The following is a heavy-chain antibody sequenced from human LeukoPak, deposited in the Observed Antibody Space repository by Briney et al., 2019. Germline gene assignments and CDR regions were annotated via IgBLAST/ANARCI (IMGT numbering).Heavy chain of an antibody. CDR3: ARDRGPGIKPAGTVGMDV. CDR1: GFTFRSYS. Sequence: TGGSLRLSCEASGFTFRSYSMNWVRQAPGKGLEWISYISRSTNSISYADSVKGRFTISRDNAKNSLFLQVNNLRDEDAPVYYCARDRGPGIKPAGTVGMDVWGQGTTVTVSS. CDR2: ISRSTNSI. J-gene: IGHJ6*02. D-gene: IGHD6-19*01. V-gene: IGHV3-48*02.